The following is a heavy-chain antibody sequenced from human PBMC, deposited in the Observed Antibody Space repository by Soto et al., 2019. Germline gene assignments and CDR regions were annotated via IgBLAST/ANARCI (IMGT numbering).Heavy chain of an antibody. J-gene: IGHJ4*02. CDR1: GGTFSSYA. Sequence: ASVKVSCKASGGTFSSYAISWVRQAPGQGLEWMGGIIPIFGTANYAQKFQGRVTITADESTSTAYMELSSLRSEDTAVYYCARGANGDYDGVLDYWGQGTLVTVSS. V-gene: IGHV1-69*13. D-gene: IGHD2-8*01. CDR3: ARGANGDYDGVLDY. CDR2: IIPIFGTA.